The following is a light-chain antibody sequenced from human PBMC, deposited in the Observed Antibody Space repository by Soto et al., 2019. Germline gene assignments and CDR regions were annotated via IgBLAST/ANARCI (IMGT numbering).Light chain of an antibody. CDR3: QSYDSSLSVL. Sequence: QSVLTQPPSVSGAPGQRVTISCTGSSSNIGAGYDVHWYQQLPGTAPKLLIYGNSNRPSGVPDRFSGSKSGTSASLAITGLQAEDEIDYYCQSYDSSLSVLFVTGTKVTVL. J-gene: IGLJ1*01. V-gene: IGLV1-40*01. CDR1: SSNIGAGYD. CDR2: GNS.